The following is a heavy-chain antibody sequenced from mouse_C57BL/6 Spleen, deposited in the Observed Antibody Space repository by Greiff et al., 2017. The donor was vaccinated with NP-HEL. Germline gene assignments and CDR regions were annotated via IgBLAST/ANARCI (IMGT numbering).Heavy chain of an antibody. CDR3: ARHGPPGYAMDY. J-gene: IGHJ4*01. V-gene: IGHV5-9*01. CDR1: GFTFSSYT. CDR2: ISGGGGNT. Sequence: EVQVVESGGGLVKPGGSLKLSCAASGFTFSSYTMSWVRQTPEKRLEWVATISGGGGNTYYPDSVKGRFTISRDNAKNTLYLQMSSLRSEDTALYYCARHGPPGYAMDYWGQGTSVTVSS. D-gene: IGHD3-1*01.